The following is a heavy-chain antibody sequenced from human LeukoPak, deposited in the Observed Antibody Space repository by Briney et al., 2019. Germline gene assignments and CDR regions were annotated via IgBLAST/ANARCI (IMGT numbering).Heavy chain of an antibody. CDR2: IYSGGST. V-gene: IGHV3-53*05. CDR1: GFTVSSNY. D-gene: IGHD3-10*01. Sequence: TGGSLRLSCAASGFTVSSNYMSWVRQAPGKGLEWVSVIYSGGSTYYADSVKGRFTISRDNSRNTLYLQMNSLRAEDTAVYYCARGPSTLLGDCFDSWGQGTLVTVSS. CDR3: ARGPSTLLGDCFDS. J-gene: IGHJ5*01.